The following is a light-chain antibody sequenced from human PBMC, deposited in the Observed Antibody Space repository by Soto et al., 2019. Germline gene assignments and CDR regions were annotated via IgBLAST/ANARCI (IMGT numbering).Light chain of an antibody. CDR3: QQYLTYSSLT. CDR1: QSISTW. Sequence: DIHLTQSPSLLSASVGDRVTITCRASQSISTWLAWYQQKIGKAPKLLIYDASTLESGVPSRFSGSGSGTEFTLTISSLQPDDFATYYCQQYLTYSSLTFGGGTKVDI. CDR2: DAS. J-gene: IGKJ4*01. V-gene: IGKV1-5*01.